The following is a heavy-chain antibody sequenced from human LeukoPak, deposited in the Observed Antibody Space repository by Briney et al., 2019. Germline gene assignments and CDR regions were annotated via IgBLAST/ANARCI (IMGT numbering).Heavy chain of an antibody. CDR3: ARAVRGVIFWFDP. J-gene: IGHJ5*02. V-gene: IGHV4-59*01. CDR2: IYYSGST. D-gene: IGHD3-10*01. CDR1: GGSISSYY. Sequence: SETLSLTCTVYGGSISSYYWSWIRQPPGKGLEWIGYIYYSGSTNYNPSLKSRVTISVDTSKNQFSLKLSSVTAADTAVYYCARAVRGVIFWFDPWGQGTLVTVSS.